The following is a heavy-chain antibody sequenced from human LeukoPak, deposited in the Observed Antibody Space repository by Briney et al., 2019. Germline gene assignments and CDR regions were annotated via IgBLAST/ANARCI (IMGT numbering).Heavy chain of an antibody. CDR2: IKQDGSEK. Sequence: GGSLRLSCAASGFTFSSYWMSWVRQAPGKGLEWVANIKQDGSEKYYVDSVKGRFTISRDNAKNSLYLQMNSLRAEDTAVYYCARSTISGWFHAFDIWGQETMVTVSS. J-gene: IGHJ3*02. CDR3: ARSTISGWFHAFDI. CDR1: GFTFSSYW. D-gene: IGHD6-19*01. V-gene: IGHV3-7*01.